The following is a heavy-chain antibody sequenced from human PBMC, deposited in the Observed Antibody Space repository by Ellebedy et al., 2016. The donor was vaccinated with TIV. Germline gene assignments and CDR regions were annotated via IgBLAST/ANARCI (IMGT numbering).Heavy chain of an antibody. D-gene: IGHD4-17*01. CDR3: AYGRSTVTLSYYYYGMDV. CDR2: IIPIFGTA. V-gene: IGHV1-69*06. J-gene: IGHJ6*02. CDR1: GGTFSSYA. Sequence: ASVKVSXXASGGTFSSYAISWVRQAPGQGLEWMGGIIPIFGTANYAQKFLGRVTITADKSTSTAYMELSSLRSEDTAVYYCAYGRSTVTLSYYYYGMDVWGQGTTVTVSS.